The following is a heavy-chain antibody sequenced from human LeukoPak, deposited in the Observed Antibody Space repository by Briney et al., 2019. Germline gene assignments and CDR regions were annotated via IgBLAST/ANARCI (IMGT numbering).Heavy chain of an antibody. CDR2: INHSGST. D-gene: IGHD1-26*01. CDR1: GGSFIGYY. J-gene: IGHJ4*02. CDR3: ASPRELPCLDPTGNY. Sequence: SETLSLTCAVYGGSFIGYYCSWIRQPPGKGLEWIGEINHSGSTNYNPSLKSRVTISVDTSKNQFSLKLSSVTAADTAVYYCASPRELPCLDPTGNYWGQGTLVTVSS. V-gene: IGHV4-34*01.